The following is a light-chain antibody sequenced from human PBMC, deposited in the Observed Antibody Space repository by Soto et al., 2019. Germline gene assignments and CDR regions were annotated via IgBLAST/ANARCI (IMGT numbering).Light chain of an antibody. V-gene: IGKV1-9*01. J-gene: IGKJ4*01. Sequence: QSPSSLSASVGDRVTITCRASKGISTYLAWYQQTPGKAPKLLISSASTLQSGVPSRFSGSGSGTDFTLTISSLQPEDSAIYYCEQLNSYPLTFGGGTKVDIK. CDR1: KGISTY. CDR3: EQLNSYPLT. CDR2: SAS.